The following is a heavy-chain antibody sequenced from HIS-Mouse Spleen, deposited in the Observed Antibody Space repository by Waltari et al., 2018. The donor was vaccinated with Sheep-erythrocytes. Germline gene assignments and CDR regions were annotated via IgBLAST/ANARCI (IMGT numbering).Heavy chain of an antibody. J-gene: IGHJ4*02. Sequence: EVQLVESGGGLVKPGGSLRLSCAASGFPFSNAWMSWVRQAPGKGLEWVGRIKRKTDGGTTDYAAPVKGRFTISRDDSKNTLYLQMNSLKTEDTAVYYCTTHAQPNNWNYYSYWGQGTLVTVSS. CDR2: IKRKTDGGTT. CDR1: GFPFSNAW. D-gene: IGHD1-7*01. V-gene: IGHV3-15*01. CDR3: TTHAQPNNWNYYSY.